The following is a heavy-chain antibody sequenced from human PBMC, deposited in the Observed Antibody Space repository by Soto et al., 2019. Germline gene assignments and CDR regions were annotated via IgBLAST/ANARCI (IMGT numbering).Heavy chain of an antibody. J-gene: IGHJ4*02. CDR1: GFTYESYA. D-gene: IGHD3-16*01. V-gene: IGHV3-23*01. Sequence: EVQLLESGGGLVQPGGSLRLSCAASGFTYESYAMSWVRQAPGKGLEWVSGINSGGTVAHYADSVKGRFAISRDNSKNTLAVEMNSLRVDDTGLYYCAISTGGFGGLFVVPSDYWGQGTLVTVSS. CDR3: AISTGGFGGLFVVPSDY. CDR2: INSGGTVA.